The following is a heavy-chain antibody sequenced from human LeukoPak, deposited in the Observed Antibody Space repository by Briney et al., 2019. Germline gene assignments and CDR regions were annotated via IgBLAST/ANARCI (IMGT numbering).Heavy chain of an antibody. Sequence: GGSLRLSCAASGFTVSSNYMSWVRQAPGKGLEWMGIINPEDSDTTYSPSFQGQVTISADKSISIAYLQWSSLKASDTAMYYCARLRTTRGPVTVTPFYPGSPNWFDPWGQGTLVTVSS. D-gene: IGHD4-17*01. CDR3: ARLRTTRGPVTVTPFYPGSPNWFDP. CDR1: GFTVSSNY. V-gene: IGHV5-51*01. J-gene: IGHJ5*02. CDR2: INPEDSDT.